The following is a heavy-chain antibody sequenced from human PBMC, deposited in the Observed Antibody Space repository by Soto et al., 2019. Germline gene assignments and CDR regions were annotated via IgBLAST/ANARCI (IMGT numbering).Heavy chain of an antibody. D-gene: IGHD1-1*01. CDR3: DKAREYNCALDQ. CDR1: GFPFDDYV. CDR2: VNWNGRTT. V-gene: IGHV3-9*01. Sequence: GGSLRLSCAGSGFPFDDYVMHWVRQSPGKGLEWVASVNWNGRTTLYAAAVNGRFSVSRDNGKNYLYLEMTSLRPNDTALYFCDKAREYNCALDQWGQGILXT. J-gene: IGHJ4*02.